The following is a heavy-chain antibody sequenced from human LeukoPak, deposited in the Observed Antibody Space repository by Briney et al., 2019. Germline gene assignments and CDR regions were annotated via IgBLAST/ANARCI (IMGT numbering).Heavy chain of an antibody. J-gene: IGHJ4*02. CDR2: INYDGTST. V-gene: IGHV3-74*01. D-gene: IGHD2/OR15-2a*01. CDR1: GFTFGSYW. Sequence: PGGSLRLSCVASGFTFGSYWMHWVRQAPGKEPVWVSRINYDGTSTTYADTVKGRFTVSRDNGKKTVSLQINSLRPDDTAVYYCAREANTAFDYWGQGTLVTVSS. CDR3: AREANTAFDY.